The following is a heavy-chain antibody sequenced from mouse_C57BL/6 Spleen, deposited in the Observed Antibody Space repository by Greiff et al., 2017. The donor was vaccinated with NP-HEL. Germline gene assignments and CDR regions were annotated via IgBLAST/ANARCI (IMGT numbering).Heavy chain of an antibody. CDR1: GYTFTSYW. D-gene: IGHD2-2*01. CDR2: IDPSDSYT. CDR3: GRSGVTTLFAY. J-gene: IGHJ3*01. V-gene: IGHV1-69*01. Sequence: VQLQQPGAELVMPGASVKLSCKASGYTFTSYWMHWVKQRPGQGLEWIGEIDPSDSYTNYNQKFKGKSILTVDKSSSTAYLQLSSLTSEDAAVYYYGRSGVTTLFAYWGQGTLVTVSA.